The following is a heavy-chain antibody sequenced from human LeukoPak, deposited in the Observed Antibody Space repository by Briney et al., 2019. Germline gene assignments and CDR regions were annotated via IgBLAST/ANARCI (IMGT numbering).Heavy chain of an antibody. Sequence: SETLSLTCTVSGGSISSYYWSWTRQPPGKGLEWIGHIYTSGSTNYNPSLKSRVTISVDTSKNQFSLKLSSVTAADTAVYCCARLAGEYSSSDYWGQGTLVTVSS. CDR3: ARLAGEYSSSDY. CDR1: GGSISSYY. J-gene: IGHJ4*02. CDR2: IYTSGST. V-gene: IGHV4-4*09. D-gene: IGHD6-6*01.